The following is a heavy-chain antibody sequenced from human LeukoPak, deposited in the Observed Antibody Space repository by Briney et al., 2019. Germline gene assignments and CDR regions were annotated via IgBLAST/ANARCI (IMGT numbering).Heavy chain of an antibody. CDR1: GFTFSSYS. J-gene: IGHJ5*02. Sequence: GGSLRLSCAPSGFTFSSYSMNGVREAPGEGGEWVSSISSSSRYIYNADSVKGRFTISRDNAKNSLYLQMSSLRAEDTAVYYCARGSSVRGEGFYRWGQGTLVTASS. D-gene: IGHD3-10*01. V-gene: IGHV3-21*01. CDR2: ISSSSRYI. CDR3: ARGSSVRGEGFYR.